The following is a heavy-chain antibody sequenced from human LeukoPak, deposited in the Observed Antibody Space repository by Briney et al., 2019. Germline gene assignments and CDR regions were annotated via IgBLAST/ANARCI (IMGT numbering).Heavy chain of an antibody. D-gene: IGHD6-19*01. CDR2: IIPILGIA. J-gene: IGHJ4*02. V-gene: IGHV1-69*04. CDR1: GGTFSSYA. Sequence: GASVKVSCKASGGTFSSYAISWVRQAPGQGLEWMGRIIPILGIANYAQKLQGRVTMTRDTSISTAYMELSRLRSDDTAVYYCARAGSGWYALWGQGALVTVSS. CDR3: ARAGSGWYAL.